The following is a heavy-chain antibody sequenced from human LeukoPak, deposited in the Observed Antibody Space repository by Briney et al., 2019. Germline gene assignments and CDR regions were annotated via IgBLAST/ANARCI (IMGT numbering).Heavy chain of an antibody. CDR1: GFTFSSYE. Sequence: GGSLRLSCAASGFTFSSYEMNWVRQAPGKGLEWVSYISSSGSTIYYADSVKGRFTISRDNAKNSLYLQMNSLRAEDTAVYYCAERGITMIGGVWGKGTTVTISS. CDR3: AERGITMIGGV. CDR2: ISSSGSTI. D-gene: IGHD3-10*02. V-gene: IGHV3-48*03. J-gene: IGHJ6*03.